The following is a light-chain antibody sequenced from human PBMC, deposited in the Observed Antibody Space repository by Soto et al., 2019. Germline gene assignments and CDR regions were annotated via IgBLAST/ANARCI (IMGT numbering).Light chain of an antibody. CDR3: NSYTSTNTRV. J-gene: IGLJ3*02. V-gene: IGLV2-14*01. CDR1: SSEIGGYNY. Sequence: QSALTQPASVSGSPGQSITISCTGTSSEIGGYNYVSWYQQHPGKAPKLILYDYNSRPSGVSNRFSGSKSGNTASLTISGLQAEDEADYYCNSYTSTNTRVFGGGTKLTVL. CDR2: DYN.